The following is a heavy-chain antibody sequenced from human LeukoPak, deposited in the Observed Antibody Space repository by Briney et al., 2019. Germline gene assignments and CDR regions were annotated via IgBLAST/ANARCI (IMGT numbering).Heavy chain of an antibody. CDR2: IRSKHNNFAT. V-gene: IGHV3-73*01. J-gene: IGHJ4*02. Sequence: GGSLRLSCAASGFAFSGSAIHWVRQASGKGLEWVGRIRSKHNNFATAFAASVKGRFTISRDDSRNTAYLQMNGLNTEDTAMYYCTRLEELATITRPNDYWGQGTLVTVSS. D-gene: IGHD5-24*01. CDR1: GFAFSGSA. CDR3: TRLEELATITRPNDY.